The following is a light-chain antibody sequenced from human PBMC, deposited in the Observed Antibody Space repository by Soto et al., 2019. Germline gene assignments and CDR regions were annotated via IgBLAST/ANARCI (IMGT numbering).Light chain of an antibody. CDR3: QQRSNWPLYT. Sequence: PGSRAPLSCRASQSVSNYLAWYQQKPGQAPRLLIYDAFKRATGIPDRFSGSGSGTDFTLTISSLEPEDFAVYFCQQRSNWPLYTFGQGARLEI. V-gene: IGKV3-11*01. J-gene: IGKJ5*01. CDR1: QSVSNY. CDR2: DAF.